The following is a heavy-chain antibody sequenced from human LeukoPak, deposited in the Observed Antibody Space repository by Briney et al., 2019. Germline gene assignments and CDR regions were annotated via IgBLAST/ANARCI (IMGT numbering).Heavy chain of an antibody. Sequence: PGGSLRLSCAASGFTFSSYSMNWVRQAPGKGLEWVANIKQDGSETYYVDSVKGRFTISRDNAKNSLYLQMNSLRAEDTAVYYCARDRPDLSLWGQGTLVTVSS. CDR1: GFTFSSYS. V-gene: IGHV3-7*01. CDR3: ARDRPDLSL. J-gene: IGHJ4*02. CDR2: IKQDGSET. D-gene: IGHD1-14*01.